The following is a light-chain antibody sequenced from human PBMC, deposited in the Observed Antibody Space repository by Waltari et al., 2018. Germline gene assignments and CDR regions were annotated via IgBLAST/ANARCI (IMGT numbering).Light chain of an antibody. J-gene: IGLJ3*02. Sequence: QTVVTQEPSLTVSPGGTVTLTCASSTGAVTSGYYPNWFQQKPGQAPRSLIYSISKKHSWPPARFSGSRIGGKAALTLSGAQPEDEAEYYCLLYYGDAQLGVFGGGTKLTVL. CDR3: LLYYGDAQLGV. CDR2: SIS. CDR1: TGAVTSGYY. V-gene: IGLV7-43*01.